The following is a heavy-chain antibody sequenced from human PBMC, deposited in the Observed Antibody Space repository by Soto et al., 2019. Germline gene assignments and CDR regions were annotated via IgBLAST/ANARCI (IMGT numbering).Heavy chain of an antibody. CDR3: ARGRQQLLY. V-gene: IGHV3-7*05. D-gene: IGHD5-18*01. J-gene: IGHJ4*02. CDR2: IKQDGSET. Sequence: GGSLRLSCAASGFTFSRYWMTWVRQAPGKGLEWVANIKQDGSETYYVDSVKGRFTIFRDNAKNSLYLQMNSLSAEDTALYYCARGRQQLLYWGQGTLVTVSS. CDR1: GFTFSRYW.